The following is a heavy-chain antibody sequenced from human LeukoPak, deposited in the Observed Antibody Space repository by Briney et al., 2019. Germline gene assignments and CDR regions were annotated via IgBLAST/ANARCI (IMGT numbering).Heavy chain of an antibody. V-gene: IGHV4-59*08. CDR3: ARTDDAFHI. J-gene: IGHJ3*02. CDR1: GVSLSSYY. CDR2: IYYSGST. D-gene: IGHD2-21*02. Sequence: PSETLSLTCTVSGVSLSSYYWSWIRQPPGKGLEWIGNIYYSGSTNYNPSLESRVTISVDTSKNQFSLKLTSVTAADTAVYYCARTDDAFHIWGHGTTVTVSS.